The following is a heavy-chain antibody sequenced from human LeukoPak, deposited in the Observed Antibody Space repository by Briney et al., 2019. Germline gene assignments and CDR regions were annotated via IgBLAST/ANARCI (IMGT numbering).Heavy chain of an antibody. J-gene: IGHJ4*02. V-gene: IGHV3-23*01. CDR3: AKLQDFYDNSGYSYFDN. D-gene: IGHD3-22*01. CDR1: GFTFSNYA. Sequence: PGGSLRLSCAASGFTFSNYAMSWVRQAPGKGLEWVSSITGNALNTYHADFIKGRFTISRDDSKNTLYLHRSSLRVEDTAVYYCAKLQDFYDNSGYSYFDNWGQGTLVTVSS. CDR2: ITGNALNT.